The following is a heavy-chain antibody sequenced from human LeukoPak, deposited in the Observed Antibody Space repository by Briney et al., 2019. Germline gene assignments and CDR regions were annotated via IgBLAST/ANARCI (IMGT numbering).Heavy chain of an antibody. CDR1: GYTFTSYY. Sequence: ASVKVSCKASGYTFTSYYMHWVRQAPGQGLEWMGIINPSGGSTSYAQKFQGRVTMTRDTPTSTVYMELSSLRSEDTAVYYCARDRGSSSWSNGGYFDYWGQGTLVTVSS. D-gene: IGHD6-13*01. CDR3: ARDRGSSSWSNGGYFDY. J-gene: IGHJ4*02. V-gene: IGHV1-46*01. CDR2: INPSGGST.